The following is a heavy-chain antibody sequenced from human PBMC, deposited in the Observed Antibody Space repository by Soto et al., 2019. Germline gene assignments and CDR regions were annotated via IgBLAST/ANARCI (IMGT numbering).Heavy chain of an antibody. CDR1: GGSISSSNW. CDR3: ATRKAVAGSEDY. Sequence: PSETLSLTCAVSGGSISSSNWWSWVRQPPGKGLEWIGEIYHSGSTNYNPSLKSRVTISVDKSKNQFSLKLSSVTAADTAVYYCATRKAVAGSEDYWGQGTLVTVSS. J-gene: IGHJ4*02. D-gene: IGHD6-19*01. CDR2: IYHSGST. V-gene: IGHV4-4*02.